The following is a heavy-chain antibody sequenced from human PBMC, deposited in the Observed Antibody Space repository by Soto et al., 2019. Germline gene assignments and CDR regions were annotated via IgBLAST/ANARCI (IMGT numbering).Heavy chain of an antibody. Sequence: EVQLVESGGGLVLPGGSLRLSCAASGFSFSSYWIHWVRQAPGKGLVWVSRIKTDGSSTDYADSVKGRFTISRDNAKNTLYLQMNSLSAEDTAVYYCAKREGNTYGLFHWGQGTLVTVSS. CDR3: AKREGNTYGLFH. J-gene: IGHJ4*02. V-gene: IGHV3-74*01. CDR2: IKTDGSST. CDR1: GFSFSSYW. D-gene: IGHD5-18*01.